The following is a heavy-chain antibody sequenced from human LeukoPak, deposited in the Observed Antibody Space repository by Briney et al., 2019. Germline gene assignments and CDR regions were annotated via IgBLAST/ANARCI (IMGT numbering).Heavy chain of an antibody. D-gene: IGHD3-10*01. J-gene: IGHJ6*02. CDR3: SRDQLPMVRGENYGMDV. CDR2: INLTRGGT. V-gene: IGHV1-2*02. Sequence: GASVTLSFTSSGSTFTFYYMHWVRLAPGQGLEWMGWINLTRGGTNYAQQFQGRVTMTMATSISTAYMELSSLKSDDTAVYYLSRDQLPMVRGENYGMDVWGQGTTVTVSS. CDR1: GSTFTFYY.